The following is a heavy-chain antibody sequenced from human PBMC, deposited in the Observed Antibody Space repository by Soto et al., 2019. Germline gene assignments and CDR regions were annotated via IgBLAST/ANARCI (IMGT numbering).Heavy chain of an antibody. CDR1: GFTFSSYW. V-gene: IGHV3-74*01. CDR2: INGDGSST. J-gene: IGHJ4*02. D-gene: IGHD1-1*01. CDR3: ATPRYDGTGTPFDD. Sequence: EVQLVDSGGGLVQPGGSLRLSCAVSGFTFSSYWMHWVRQGPGKGLVWVSSINGDGSSTTYADSVKGRFTISRDNAKNTLYLQMNSLRAEDTAVYYCATPRYDGTGTPFDDWGRGTLVTVSS.